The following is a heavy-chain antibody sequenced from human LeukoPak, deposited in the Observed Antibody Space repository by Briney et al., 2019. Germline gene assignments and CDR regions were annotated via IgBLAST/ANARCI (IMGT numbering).Heavy chain of an antibody. CDR2: ISGSGGST. V-gene: IGHV3-23*01. CDR3: AKASGRGANLYYFDH. Sequence: GGSLRLSCAASGFTFSTYWMNWFRQAPGKGLEWVSGISGSGGSTDYADSVKGRFTISRDNSKNTLNLQLNSLRAQDTAVYYCAKASGRGANLYYFDHWGQGTLVTVSS. CDR1: GFTFSTYW. D-gene: IGHD3-10*01. J-gene: IGHJ4*02.